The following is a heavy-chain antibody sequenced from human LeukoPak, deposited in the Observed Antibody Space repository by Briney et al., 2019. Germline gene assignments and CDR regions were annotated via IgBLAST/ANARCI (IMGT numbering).Heavy chain of an antibody. CDR2: IIPIFGIA. Sequence: ASVKVSCKASGGTFSSYAISWVRQAPGQGLEWMGRIIPIFGIANYAQKFQGRVTITADKSTSTAYMELSSLRSEDTAVYYCARATPSRSGLNYWGQGTLVTVSS. V-gene: IGHV1-69*04. D-gene: IGHD6-19*01. CDR1: GGTFSSYA. J-gene: IGHJ4*02. CDR3: ARATPSRSGLNY.